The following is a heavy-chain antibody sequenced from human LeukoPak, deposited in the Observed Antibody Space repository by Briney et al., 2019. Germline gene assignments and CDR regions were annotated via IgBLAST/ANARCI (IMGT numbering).Heavy chain of an antibody. V-gene: IGHV3-11*05. D-gene: IGHD3-22*01. Sequence: TGGSLRLSCAASGFTFSDYYMSWIRQAPGKGLEWVSYISSSSSYTNYADPVKGRFTISRDNAKNSLYLQMNSLRAEDTAVYYCARDPPRAYYYDSSGYSADAFDIWGQGTMVTVSS. CDR2: ISSSSSYT. J-gene: IGHJ3*02. CDR1: GFTFSDYY. CDR3: ARDPPRAYYYDSSGYSADAFDI.